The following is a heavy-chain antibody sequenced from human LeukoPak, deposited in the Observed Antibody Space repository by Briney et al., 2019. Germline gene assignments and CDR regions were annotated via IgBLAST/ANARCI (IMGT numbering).Heavy chain of an antibody. CDR3: ARHYLYGDPPAFDI. Sequence: SETLSLTCTVSGDSISSYSWSWIRQPPGKGLEWIGYMYSRGSTNDNPSLKSRVTISRDTSKNQLSLRVTSVTAADTAMYYCARHYLYGDPPAFDIWGQGTMVTVSS. D-gene: IGHD4-17*01. CDR2: MYSRGST. CDR1: GDSISSYS. V-gene: IGHV4-59*08. J-gene: IGHJ3*02.